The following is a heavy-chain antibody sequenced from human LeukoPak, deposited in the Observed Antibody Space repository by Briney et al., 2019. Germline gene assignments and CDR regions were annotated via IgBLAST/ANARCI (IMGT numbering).Heavy chain of an antibody. D-gene: IGHD3-9*01. CDR2: ISAYNGNT. J-gene: IGHJ4*02. CDR3: ARDQSYDILTGYYYFDY. V-gene: IGHV1-18*01. Sequence: GASVKVSCKASGYTFTSYGISWVRQAPGQGLEWMGWISAYNGNTNYAQKLQGRVTMTTDTSTSTAYMELRSLRSDDTAVYYCARDQSYDILTGYYYFDYWGQGTLVTVSS. CDR1: GYTFTSYG.